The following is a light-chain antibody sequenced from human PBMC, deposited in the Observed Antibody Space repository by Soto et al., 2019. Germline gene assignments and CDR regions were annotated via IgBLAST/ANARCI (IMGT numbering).Light chain of an antibody. CDR1: SSDVGYYNY. V-gene: IGLV2-14*01. J-gene: IGLJ2*01. CDR3: SSYTRSSSVL. CDR2: EVR. Sequence: QSALTQPASVSGSPGQSITISCTGTSSDVGYYNYVSWYQQHPGKAPKVLIYEVRNRPSGASSRFSGSKSGNTAFLTISGLQPEDEADYYCSSYTRSSSVLFGGGTQLTVL.